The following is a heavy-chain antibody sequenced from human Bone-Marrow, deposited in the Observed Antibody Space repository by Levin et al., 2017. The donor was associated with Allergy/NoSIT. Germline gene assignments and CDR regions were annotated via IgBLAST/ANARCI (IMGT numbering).Heavy chain of an antibody. CDR1: GFTSGTYW. Sequence: PGGSLRLSCAASGFTSGTYWMHWVRQAPGKGLVWVSRINSDGSSTTYADSVKGRFTISRDNAKNTLYLEMNSLRAEDTAVYYCARGTAGYSDSWLDSWGQGTLVTVSS. CDR3: ARGTAGYSDSWLDS. D-gene: IGHD2-2*02. J-gene: IGHJ5*01. V-gene: IGHV3-74*01. CDR2: INSDGSST.